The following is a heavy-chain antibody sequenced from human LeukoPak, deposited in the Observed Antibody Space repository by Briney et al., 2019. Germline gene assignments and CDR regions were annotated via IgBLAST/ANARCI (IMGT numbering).Heavy chain of an antibody. V-gene: IGHV3-23*01. Sequence: GGSLRLSCAASGFTFSSYAMSWVRQAPGKGLEWVSAISGSGGSTYYADSVKGRFTISRDNSKNTLYLQMNSLRAEDTAVCYCAKDESYGATTGTTGGDYWGQGTLVTVSS. J-gene: IGHJ4*02. CDR1: GFTFSSYA. D-gene: IGHD1-1*01. CDR3: AKDESYGATTGTTGGDY. CDR2: ISGSGGST.